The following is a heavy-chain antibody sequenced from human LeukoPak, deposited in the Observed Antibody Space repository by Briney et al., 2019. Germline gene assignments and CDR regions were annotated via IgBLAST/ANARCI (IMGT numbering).Heavy chain of an antibody. Sequence: SVKVSCKASGGTFSSYAISWVRQAPGQGLEWMGAIIPIFGTANYAQKFQGRVTITTDESTSTAYMELSSLRSEDTAVYYCARGSIVDTSMVSYFDYWGPGSLVTVSS. D-gene: IGHD5-18*01. CDR3: ARGSIVDTSMVSYFDY. V-gene: IGHV1-69*05. CDR1: GGTFSSYA. J-gene: IGHJ4*02. CDR2: IIPIFGTA.